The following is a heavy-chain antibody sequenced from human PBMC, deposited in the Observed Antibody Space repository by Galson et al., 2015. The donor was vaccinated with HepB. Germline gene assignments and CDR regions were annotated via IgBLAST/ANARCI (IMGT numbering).Heavy chain of an antibody. V-gene: IGHV3-53*01. CDR3: AGGSSSSWLGWFDP. Sequence: SLRLSCAASGFTVSSNYMSWVRQAPGKGLEWVSVIYSGGSTYYADSVKGRFTISRDNSKNTLYLQMNSLRAEDTAVYYCAGGSSSSWLGWFDPWGQGTLVTVSS. D-gene: IGHD6-6*01. J-gene: IGHJ5*02. CDR1: GFTVSSNY. CDR2: IYSGGST.